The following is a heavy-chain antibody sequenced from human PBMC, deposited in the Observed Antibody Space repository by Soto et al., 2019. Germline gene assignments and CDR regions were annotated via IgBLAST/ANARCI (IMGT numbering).Heavy chain of an antibody. D-gene: IGHD3-3*01. CDR1: GGSISSSSYY. V-gene: IGHV4-39*01. Sequence: PSETLSLTCTVSGGSISSSSYYWGWIRQPPGKGLEWIGSIYYSGSTYYNPSLKSRVTISVDTSKNQFSLKLSSVTAADTAVYYCARWGYDFWPPGGFDYWGQGTLVTVSS. CDR3: ARWGYDFWPPGGFDY. J-gene: IGHJ4*02. CDR2: IYYSGST.